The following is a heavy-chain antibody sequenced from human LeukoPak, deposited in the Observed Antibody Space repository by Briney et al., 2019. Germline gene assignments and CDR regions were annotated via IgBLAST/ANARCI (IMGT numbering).Heavy chain of an antibody. CDR2: IIPVVGIL. CDR1: GGTFSSYG. CDR3: ARGGSYYFYNGMDV. D-gene: IGHD1-1*01. V-gene: IGHV1-69*04. Sequence: SVKVSCKASGGTFSSYGINWVRQAPGLGLEWMARIIPVVGILNYAQKFQGRVTITADNSTSTAYMELSSLRSDDTAVYYCARGGSYYFYNGMDVWGQGTTVTVSS. J-gene: IGHJ6*02.